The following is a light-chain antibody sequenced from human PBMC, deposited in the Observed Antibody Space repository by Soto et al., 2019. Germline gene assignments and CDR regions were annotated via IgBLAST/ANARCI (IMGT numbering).Light chain of an antibody. CDR1: RSVNNNY. Sequence: EIVLTQSPGTLSLSPGERATLSCRASRSVNNNYLAWYQQKPGQAPRLLIFGASSRATGTPDRFIGSGSGTEFILTISRLEPDDFAIYHCHQHGGSPETFGQGTKVDIK. J-gene: IGKJ1*01. CDR2: GAS. CDR3: HQHGGSPET. V-gene: IGKV3-20*01.